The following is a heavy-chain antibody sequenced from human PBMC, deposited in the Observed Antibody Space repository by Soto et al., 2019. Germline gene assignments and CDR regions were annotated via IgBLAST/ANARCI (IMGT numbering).Heavy chain of an antibody. D-gene: IGHD2-2*01. V-gene: IGHV3-23*01. CDR3: AKDCLSTSCHHYSLYL. Sequence: PGGSLRLSCAASGFTFSNYAMSWVRQAPGKGLEWVSVISGSGGSTYYADSVKGRFTISRDNSKNTLYLQMSSLRAEDTVAYSCAKDCLSTSCHHYSLYLWGQGTMVVVSS. J-gene: IGHJ6*02. CDR1: GFTFSNYA. CDR2: ISGSGGST.